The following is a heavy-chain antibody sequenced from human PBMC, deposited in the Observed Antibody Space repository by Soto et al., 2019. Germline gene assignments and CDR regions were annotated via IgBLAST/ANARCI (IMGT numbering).Heavy chain of an antibody. CDR3: ATYLEWLYYFDY. CDR2: ISSSGSTI. D-gene: IGHD3-3*01. J-gene: IGHJ4*02. Sequence: GGSLRLSCAASGFTFSDYYMSWIRQAPGKGLEWVSYISSSGSTIYYADSVKGRFTISRDNAKNSLYLQMNSLRAEDTAVYYCATYLEWLYYFDYWGQGTLVTVSS. CDR1: GFTFSDYY. V-gene: IGHV3-11*01.